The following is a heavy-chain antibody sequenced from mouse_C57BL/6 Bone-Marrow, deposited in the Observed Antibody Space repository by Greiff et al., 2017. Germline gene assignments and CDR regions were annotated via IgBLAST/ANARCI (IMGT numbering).Heavy chain of an antibody. J-gene: IGHJ1*03. CDR1: GYSITSDY. CDR2: ISYSGST. D-gene: IGHD2-3*01. V-gene: IGHV3-8*01. CDR3: ARYGYYRYCYFDV. Sequence: EVQVVESGPGLAKPSQTLSLTCSVTGYSITSDYWNWIRKFPGNKLEYMGYISYSGSTYYYPSLLSRTSITRDTSKNQYYLQLNSVTTEDTAAYYCARYGYYRYCYFDVWGTGTTVTVSS.